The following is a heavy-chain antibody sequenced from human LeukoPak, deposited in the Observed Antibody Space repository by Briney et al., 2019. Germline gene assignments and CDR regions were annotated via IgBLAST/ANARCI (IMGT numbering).Heavy chain of an antibody. CDR2: IYYSGST. Sequence: SETLSLTCTVSGGSISSYYWSWIRQPPGKGLEWIGYIYYSGSTNYNPSLKSRVTISVDTSKNQFSLKLSSVTAADTAVYYCARETQNTPFDPWGQGTLVTVSS. J-gene: IGHJ5*02. CDR1: GGSISSYY. CDR3: ARETQNTPFDP. V-gene: IGHV4-59*01. D-gene: IGHD2-15*01.